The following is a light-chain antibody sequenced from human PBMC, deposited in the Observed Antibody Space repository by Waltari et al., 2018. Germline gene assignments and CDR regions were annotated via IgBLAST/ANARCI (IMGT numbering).Light chain of an antibody. CDR1: QSISKW. J-gene: IGKJ4*01. V-gene: IGKV1-5*03. CDR2: KAS. CDR3: QQYNSYSLLS. Sequence: DLQMTQYPSTLSASVGDSVIFSCRASQSISKWLAWYQQKPGKATKLLIYKASTLESGVPSRFSGSGSGTEFTLTISSLQPEDFATYYCQQYNSYSLLSFGGGTKVEIK.